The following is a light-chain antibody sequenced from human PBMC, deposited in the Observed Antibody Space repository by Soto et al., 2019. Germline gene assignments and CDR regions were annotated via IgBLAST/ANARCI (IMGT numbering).Light chain of an antibody. CDR2: DVT. J-gene: IGLJ1*01. CDR1: SGDVGAYNY. CDR3: TSYTTSSTYV. V-gene: IGLV2-14*01. Sequence: QSVLTQPASVSGSPGQSIAISCTGTSGDVGAYNYVFWYQQYPGKAPKLIIYDVTNRPSGVSDRFSGSKSGNTASLTISGLQAEDEADYYCTSYTTSSTYVFGTGTKSPS.